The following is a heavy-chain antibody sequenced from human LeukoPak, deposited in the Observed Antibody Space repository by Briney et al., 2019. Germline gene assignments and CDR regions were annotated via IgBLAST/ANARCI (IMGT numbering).Heavy chain of an antibody. Sequence: GGSLRLSCAASGFTFDDYGMSWVRQAPGKGPEWVSGINWNGGSTGYADSVKGRFTISRDNAKNSLCLQMNSLRAEDTALYYCARDPPTGYSSGWYFDYWGQGTLVTVSS. J-gene: IGHJ4*02. V-gene: IGHV3-20*04. CDR3: ARDPPTGYSSGWYFDY. D-gene: IGHD6-19*01. CDR1: GFTFDDYG. CDR2: INWNGGST.